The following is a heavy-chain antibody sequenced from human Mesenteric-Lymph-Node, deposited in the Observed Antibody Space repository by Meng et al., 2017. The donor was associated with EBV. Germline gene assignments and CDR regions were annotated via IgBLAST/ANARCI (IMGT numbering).Heavy chain of an antibody. Sequence: QVQLVTSGAEVKKPGASVKVSCKASGYTFTTYQIHWVRQAPGQGLEWMGLIIPSGGSTNYAQKFQDRVTMTRDTSTSTVYMELSSLRSDDTAVYFCARDLPGGVYDNPPFDYWGQGTLVTVSS. CDR2: IIPSGGST. J-gene: IGHJ4*02. D-gene: IGHD5/OR15-5a*01. CDR1: GYTFTTYQ. V-gene: IGHV1-46*01. CDR3: ARDLPGGVYDNPPFDY.